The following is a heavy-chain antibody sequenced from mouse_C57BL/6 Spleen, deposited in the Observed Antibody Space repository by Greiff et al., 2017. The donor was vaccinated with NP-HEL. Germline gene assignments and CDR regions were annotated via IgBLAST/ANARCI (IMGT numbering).Heavy chain of an antibody. CDR3: ARERAYYSNYDAMDY. V-gene: IGHV1-82*01. CDR2: IYPGDGDT. D-gene: IGHD2-5*01. J-gene: IGHJ4*01. CDR1: GYAFSSSW. Sequence: LQESGPELVKPGASVKISCKASGYAFSSSWMNWVKQRPGQGLEWIGRIYPGDGDTNYNGKFKGKATLTADKSSSTAYLQLSSLTSEDSAVYFCARERAYYSNYDAMDYWGQGTSVTVS.